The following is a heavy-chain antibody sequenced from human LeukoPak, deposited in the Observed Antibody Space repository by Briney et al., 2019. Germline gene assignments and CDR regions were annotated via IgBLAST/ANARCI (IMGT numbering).Heavy chain of an antibody. CDR2: IIPIFGTA. Sequence: GASVKVSCKASGGTFSGYAISWVRQAPGQGLEWMGGIIPIFGTANYAQKFQGRVTITTDESTSTAYMELSSLRSEDTAVYYCASQYSSGWASLLGYWGQGTLVTVSS. CDR1: GGTFSGYA. CDR3: ASQYSSGWASLLGY. J-gene: IGHJ4*02. D-gene: IGHD6-19*01. V-gene: IGHV1-69*05.